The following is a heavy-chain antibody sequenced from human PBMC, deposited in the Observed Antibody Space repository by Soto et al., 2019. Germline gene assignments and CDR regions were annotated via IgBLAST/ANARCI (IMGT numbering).Heavy chain of an antibody. D-gene: IGHD3-22*01. CDR1: GFTFSSYW. CDR2: IKQDGSEK. CDR3: ARDITYYYDSSGYYPFDY. V-gene: IGHV3-7*05. Sequence: GGSLRLSCAASGFTFSSYWMSWVRQAPGKGLEWVANIKQDGSEKYYVDSVKGRFTISRDNAKNSLYLQMNSLRAEDTAVYYCARDITYYYDSSGYYPFDYWGQGTLVTVSS. J-gene: IGHJ4*02.